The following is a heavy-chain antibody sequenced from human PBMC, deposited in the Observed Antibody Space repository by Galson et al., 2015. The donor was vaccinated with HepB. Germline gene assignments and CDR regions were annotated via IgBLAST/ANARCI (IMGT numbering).Heavy chain of an antibody. D-gene: IGHD6-13*01. Sequence: SLRLSCAASGFTFSSYSMNWVRQAPGKGLEWVSSISSSSSYIYYADSVKGRFTISRDNAKNSLYLQMNSLRAEDTAVYYCARDSSSWYESDYWGQGTLVTVSS. V-gene: IGHV3-21*01. CDR1: GFTFSSYS. CDR2: ISSSSSYI. J-gene: IGHJ4*02. CDR3: ARDSSSWYESDY.